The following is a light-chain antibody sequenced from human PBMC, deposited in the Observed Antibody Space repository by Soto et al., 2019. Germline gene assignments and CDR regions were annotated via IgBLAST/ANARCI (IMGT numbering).Light chain of an antibody. CDR2: EVS. CDR3: CSYGGAYTFVI. CDR1: RSDVGGYNY. Sequence: QSALTQPPSASGSPGQSVTISCTGTRSDVGGYNYVSWYQQHPGKAPKLMIFEVSQRPSGVPDRFSGSKSGNTASLTVSALQAEDEGDYFCCSYGGAYTFVIFGGGTKLTVL. J-gene: IGLJ2*01. V-gene: IGLV2-8*01.